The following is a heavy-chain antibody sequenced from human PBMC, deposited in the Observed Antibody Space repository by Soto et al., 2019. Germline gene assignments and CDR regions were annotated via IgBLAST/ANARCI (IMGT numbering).Heavy chain of an antibody. CDR1: GFTFSSYS. J-gene: IGHJ4*02. D-gene: IGHD2-2*01. Sequence: EVQLVESGGGLVKPGGSLRLSCAASGFTFSSYSMNWVRQAPGKGLEWVSSISSSSSYIYYADSVKGRFTISRDNAKNSRYLQMNSLRAEDTAVYYCARGVVPAVQGTFDYWGQGTLVTVSS. CDR2: ISSSSSYI. CDR3: ARGVVPAVQGTFDY. V-gene: IGHV3-21*01.